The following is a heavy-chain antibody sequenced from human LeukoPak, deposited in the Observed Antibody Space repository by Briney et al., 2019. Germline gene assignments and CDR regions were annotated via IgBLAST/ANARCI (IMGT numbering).Heavy chain of an antibody. CDR1: GLAFSSSA. Sequence: GGSLRLSCAASGLAFSSSAMNWVRQTPGKGLEWLSYSSASSSDVYYADSVKGRFTISRDNAKSSLYLQMNSLTAEDAAIYFCARGRDHAFDIWGQGTRVTVSS. J-gene: IGHJ3*02. CDR2: SSASSSDV. CDR3: ARGRDHAFDI. V-gene: IGHV3-48*01.